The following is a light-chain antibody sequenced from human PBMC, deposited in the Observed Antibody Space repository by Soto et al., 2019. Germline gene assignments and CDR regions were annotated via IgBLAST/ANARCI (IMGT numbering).Light chain of an antibody. Sequence: DVQMIQSPSSLSASVGDRVTITCLASQSIANYLNWYEQRAGKAPKLLIYGASTLHSGVPSNFSGSGSGTDFTLTISGLQLEDFETYYCQQSFTTPRTFGQGTKVDIK. CDR2: GAS. V-gene: IGKV1-39*01. CDR1: QSIANY. J-gene: IGKJ1*01. CDR3: QQSFTTPRT.